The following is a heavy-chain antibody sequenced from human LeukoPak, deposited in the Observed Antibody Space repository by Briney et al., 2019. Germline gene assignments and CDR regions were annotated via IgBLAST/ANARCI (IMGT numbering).Heavy chain of an antibody. J-gene: IGHJ3*02. V-gene: IGHV5-51*01. CDR3: ARHVFNPGSGTEYAFDI. CDR1: GYSFTSYW. CDR2: IYPGDSDT. D-gene: IGHD3-10*01. Sequence: GESLKISCKGSGYSFTSYWIGWVRQMPGKGLEWMGIIYPGDSDTRYSPSFQGQVTISADKSISTAYLQWSSLKASDTAIYYCARHVFNPGSGTEYAFDIWGQGTMVTVSS.